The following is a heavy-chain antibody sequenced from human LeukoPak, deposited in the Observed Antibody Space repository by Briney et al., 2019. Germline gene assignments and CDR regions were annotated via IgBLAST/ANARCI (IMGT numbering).Heavy chain of an antibody. J-gene: IGHJ6*02. D-gene: IGHD1-14*01. CDR2: IRYDGSNK. V-gene: IGHV3-30*02. CDR3: ARVFGNHYGMDV. CDR1: GFTFSSYG. Sequence: GGSLRLSCAASGFTFSSYGMHWVRQAPGKGLEWVAFIRYDGSNKYYADSVKGRFTISRDNSKNTLYLQMNSLRAEDTAVYYCARVFGNHYGMDVWGQGTTVTVSS.